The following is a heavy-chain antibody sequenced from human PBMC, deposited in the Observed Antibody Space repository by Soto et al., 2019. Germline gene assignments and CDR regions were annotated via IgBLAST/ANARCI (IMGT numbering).Heavy chain of an antibody. CDR3: GKGLRYLEWLCLGLDV. J-gene: IGHJ6*02. CDR1: GFTFSSYA. CDR2: ISGSGGST. V-gene: IGHV3-23*01. Sequence: EGSLRLSCAASGFTFSSYAMSWVRQAPGKGLEWVSAISGSGGSTYYGDSVKVRFTISRDNSKNRLYLQMNSLRAEDTAVYYCGKGLRYLEWLCLGLDVWGQGTTVTVSS. D-gene: IGHD3-3*01.